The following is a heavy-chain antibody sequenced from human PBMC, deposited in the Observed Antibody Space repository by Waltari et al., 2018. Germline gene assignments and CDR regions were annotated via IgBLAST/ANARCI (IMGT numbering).Heavy chain of an antibody. CDR2: GNT. CDR3: ARDGASKYGY. D-gene: IGHD4-4*01. V-gene: IGHV1-18*01. Sequence: GNTNYAQKLQGRVTMTTDTSTSTAYMELRSLRSDDTAVYYCARDGASKYGYWGQGTLVTVSS. J-gene: IGHJ4*02.